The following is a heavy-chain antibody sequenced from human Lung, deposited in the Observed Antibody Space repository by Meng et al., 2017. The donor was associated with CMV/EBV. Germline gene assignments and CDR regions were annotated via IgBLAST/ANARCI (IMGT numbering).Heavy chain of an antibody. CDR3: ARSMTIYRIDV. CDR2: INTYKGNT. D-gene: IGHD2-8*01. Sequence: ASVKVSCKASDYSFTSYGISWVRQAPGQGLEWMGWINTYKGNTNYAQKFQGRVTMTAETSTSTVYMEVRGLRFDDTAIYYCARSMTIYRIDVWGLGTAVTVSS. V-gene: IGHV1-18*01. J-gene: IGHJ6*02. CDR1: DYSFTSYG.